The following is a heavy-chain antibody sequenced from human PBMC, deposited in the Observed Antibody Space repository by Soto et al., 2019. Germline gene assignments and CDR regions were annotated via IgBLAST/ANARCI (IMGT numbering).Heavy chain of an antibody. CDR3: AGGGYFDSSNYLAY. CDR1: GYTFTSYG. D-gene: IGHD3-22*01. Sequence: ASVKFSCKASGYTFTSYGINWVRQAPGRGLEWMGWINPGNGNTKYSQQFQGRVIIDRDTSASTAYMELSSLRSEDTAVYYCAGGGYFDSSNYLAYWGLGTLVTVS. V-gene: IGHV1-3*01. CDR2: INPGNGNT. J-gene: IGHJ4*02.